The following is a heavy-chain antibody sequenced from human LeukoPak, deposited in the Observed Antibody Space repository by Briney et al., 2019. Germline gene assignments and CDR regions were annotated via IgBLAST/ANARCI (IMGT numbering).Heavy chain of an antibody. V-gene: IGHV3-21*01. D-gene: IGHD3-10*01. Sequence: GGSLRLSCAASGFTFSSYGMNWVRQAPGKGLEWVSSISSSSSYIYYADSVKGRFTISRDNAKNSLYLQMNSLRAEDTAVYYCARIRMVRGVIITSNWFDPWGQGTLVTVSS. CDR1: GFTFSSYG. J-gene: IGHJ5*02. CDR2: ISSSSSYI. CDR3: ARIRMVRGVIITSNWFDP.